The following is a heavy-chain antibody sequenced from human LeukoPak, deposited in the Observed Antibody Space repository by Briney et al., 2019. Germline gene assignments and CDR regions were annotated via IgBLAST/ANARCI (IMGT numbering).Heavy chain of an antibody. CDR2: IYYSGST. CDR1: GGSISSSSYY. Sequence: SETLSLTCTVSGGSISSSSYYWGWIRQPPGKGLEWIGSIYYSGSTYYNPSLKSRVTISVDTSKNQFSLKLSSVTAADTAVYYCARDSKWELRNAFDIWGQGTMVTVSS. D-gene: IGHD1-26*01. CDR3: ARDSKWELRNAFDI. V-gene: IGHV4-39*07. J-gene: IGHJ3*02.